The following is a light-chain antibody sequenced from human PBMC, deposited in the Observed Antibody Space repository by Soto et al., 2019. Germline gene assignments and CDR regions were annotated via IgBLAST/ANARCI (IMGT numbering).Light chain of an antibody. CDR1: QSVSSSY. V-gene: IGKV3-20*01. CDR3: QQYGSSPPT. CDR2: GAS. Sequence: EAVLTDSPCTLSLSPVERATLSCRASQSVSSSYLAWYKQKPGQAPRLLIYGASSRATGIPDRFSGSGSGTDFTLTISRMEPEDFAVDYCQQYGSSPPTFGQGTKVDIK. J-gene: IGKJ1*01.